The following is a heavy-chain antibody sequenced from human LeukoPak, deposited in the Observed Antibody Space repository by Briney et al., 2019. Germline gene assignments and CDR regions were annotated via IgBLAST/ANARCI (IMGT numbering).Heavy chain of an antibody. CDR3: ARGSYGEVAFDI. Sequence: ASVKVSCKASGYPFTSFGISWVRQAPGQGLEWMGCISGNKGDTIYAQKVQGRVTMTTDRSTSTTHMEPRSLRPDDTAVYYCARGSYGEVAFDIWGQGTMVTVSS. CDR2: ISGNKGDT. J-gene: IGHJ3*02. D-gene: IGHD4-17*01. CDR1: GYPFTSFG. V-gene: IGHV1-18*01.